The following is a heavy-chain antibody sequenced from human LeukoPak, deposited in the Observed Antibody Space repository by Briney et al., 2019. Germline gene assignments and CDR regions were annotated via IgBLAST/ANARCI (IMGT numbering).Heavy chain of an antibody. J-gene: IGHJ4*02. CDR3: AKYGAREPIAAAGTVDY. D-gene: IGHD6-13*01. V-gene: IGHV3-30-3*02. CDR1: GFTFNNYA. Sequence: PGGSLRLSCVASGFTFNNYAMHWVRQAPGKGREWGAVISYDGNNKYYADSVKGRFTITRGNSKNTLYLQMNSLRAEDTAVYYCAKYGAREPIAAAGTVDYWGQGTLVTVPS. CDR2: ISYDGNNK.